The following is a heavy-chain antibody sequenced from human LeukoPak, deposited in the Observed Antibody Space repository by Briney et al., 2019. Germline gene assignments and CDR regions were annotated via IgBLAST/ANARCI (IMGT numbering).Heavy chain of an antibody. CDR2: IYTSGNT. CDR3: ARGQLWFGEPYFDY. V-gene: IGHV4-61*02. J-gene: IGHJ4*02. Sequence: SGTLSLTCAVSGGSISSGSYYWNWIRQPAGKGLEWIGRIYTSGNTNSNPSLKSRVTISVDTSKNQFSLKLSSVTAADTAVYYCARGQLWFGEPYFDYWGQGTLVTVSS. CDR1: GGSISSGSYY. D-gene: IGHD3-10*01.